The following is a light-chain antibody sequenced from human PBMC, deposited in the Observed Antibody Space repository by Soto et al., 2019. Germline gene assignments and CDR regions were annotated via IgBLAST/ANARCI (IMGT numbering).Light chain of an antibody. V-gene: IGLV2-23*02. CDR2: EVN. CDR1: GSNVGSYKL. J-gene: IGLJ1*01. Sequence: QSALTQPASVSGSPGQSITISCTGTGSNVGSYKLVSWYQQHPGKAPKLTIFEVNKRPSGVSNRFSGSKSGNTASLTISGLKVEDEADYYCCSSGGSPTYVFGTGTKVTVL. CDR3: CSSGGSPTYV.